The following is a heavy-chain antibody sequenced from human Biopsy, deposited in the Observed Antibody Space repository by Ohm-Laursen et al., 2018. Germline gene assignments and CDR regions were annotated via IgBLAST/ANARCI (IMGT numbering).Heavy chain of an antibody. CDR1: GGSISSDY. V-gene: IGHV4-59*01. CDR2: IYYSGST. CDR3: ARATNSTGWPYYYFYGKDV. D-gene: IGHD2/OR15-2a*01. J-gene: IGHJ6*02. Sequence: SETLSLTCTVSGGSISSDYWSWIRQTPGKGLEWIGYIYYSGSTNYNPPLKSRVTISVDTSKNQFSLRLNSVTAADTAVYYCARATNSTGWPYYYFYGKDVWGQGTTVTGSS.